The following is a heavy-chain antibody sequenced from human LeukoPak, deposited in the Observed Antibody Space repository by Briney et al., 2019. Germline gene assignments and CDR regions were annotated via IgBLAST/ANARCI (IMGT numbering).Heavy chain of an antibody. CDR3: ARGLSAIVY. V-gene: IGHV4-39*01. Sequence: PSETLSLTCTVSGGSISSSSYYWGWIRQPPGKGLEWIGSIYYSGSTYYNPSLKSRVTISVDTSKNQFSLKLSSVTAADTAVYCCARGLSAIVYWGQGTLVTVSS. CDR1: GGSISSSSYY. D-gene: IGHD2-15*01. CDR2: IYYSGST. J-gene: IGHJ4*02.